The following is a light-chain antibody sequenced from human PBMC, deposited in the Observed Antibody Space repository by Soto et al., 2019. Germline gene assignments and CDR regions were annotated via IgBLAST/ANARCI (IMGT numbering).Light chain of an antibody. J-gene: IGLJ2*01. CDR1: ALPKQY. V-gene: IGLV3-25*02. CDR2: KDT. CDR3: QSVDSSGTYVV. Sequence: SYELTQPPSVSVSPGQTARLTCSGDALPKQYAYWYQQKPGQSPVLVIYKDTERPSGIPERFSGSSSGTTVTLTISGVQAEDEADYYCQSVDSSGTYVVFGGGTKLTVL.